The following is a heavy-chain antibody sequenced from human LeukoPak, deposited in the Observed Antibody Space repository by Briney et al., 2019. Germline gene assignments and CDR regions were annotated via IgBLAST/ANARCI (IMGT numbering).Heavy chain of an antibody. CDR2: IIPMLNIP. V-gene: IGHV1-69*04. CDR3: ARDPHASGSRMRWLDP. CDR1: GGTFNNYA. D-gene: IGHD3-10*01. J-gene: IGHJ5*02. Sequence: SVKVSCKASGGTFNNYAISWVRQAPGHGLEWMGRIIPMLNIPNYAPKFLGRVTITADKSTSTAYMELTRLTSVDTATYYCARDPHASGSRMRWLDPWGQGTLVTVSS.